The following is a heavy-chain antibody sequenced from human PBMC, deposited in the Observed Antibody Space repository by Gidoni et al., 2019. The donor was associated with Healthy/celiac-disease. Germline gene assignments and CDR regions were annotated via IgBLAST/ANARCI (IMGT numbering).Heavy chain of an antibody. Sequence: QVQLVESGGGVVQPGRSLRLSCAASGFTFRSYAMHWVRQAPGKGLGWVAVISYDGSNKYYADSVKGRFTISRDNSKNTLYLQMNSLRAEDTAVYYCARAGGFGELTVWGQGTLVTVSS. J-gene: IGHJ4*02. CDR1: GFTFRSYA. CDR2: ISYDGSNK. V-gene: IGHV3-30-3*01. D-gene: IGHD3-10*01. CDR3: ARAGGFGELTV.